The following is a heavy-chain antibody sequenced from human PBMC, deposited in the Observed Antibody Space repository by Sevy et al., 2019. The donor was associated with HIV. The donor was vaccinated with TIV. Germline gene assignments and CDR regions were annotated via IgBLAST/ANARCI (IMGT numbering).Heavy chain of an antibody. CDR3: ARERDRKDLDS. Sequence: GGSLRLSCVASGFTFSSYGMHWVRQAPGKGLEWVAVIRYDGTNKWYAESVKGRFTISRDTSKSMLYLRMNSLRAEDTAVYFCARERDRKDLDSWGQGTLVTVSS. D-gene: IGHD3-22*01. J-gene: IGHJ4*02. V-gene: IGHV3-33*01. CDR1: GFTFSSYG. CDR2: IRYDGTNK.